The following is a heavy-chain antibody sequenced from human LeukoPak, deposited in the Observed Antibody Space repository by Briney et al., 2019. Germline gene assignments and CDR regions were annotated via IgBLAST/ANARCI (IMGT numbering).Heavy chain of an antibody. Sequence: SETLSLTCAFYGGSFSGYYWSWIRQPPGKGLEWIGEINHSGSTNYNPSLKSRVTISVDTSKNQFSLKLSSVTAADTAVYYCARGPRSTAAAGRLAFSYYFDYWGQGTLVTVSS. CDR1: GGSFSGYY. CDR3: ARGPRSTAAAGRLAFSYYFDY. V-gene: IGHV4-34*01. J-gene: IGHJ4*02. D-gene: IGHD6-13*01. CDR2: INHSGST.